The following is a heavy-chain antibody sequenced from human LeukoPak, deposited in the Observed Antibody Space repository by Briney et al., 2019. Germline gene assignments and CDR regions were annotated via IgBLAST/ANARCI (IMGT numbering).Heavy chain of an antibody. D-gene: IGHD2-2*01. CDR1: GYSFTSYW. CDR3: ARRRYCSSTSCYTFDY. J-gene: IGHJ4*02. Sequence: GEFLKISCKGSGYSFTSYWIGWVRQMPGKGLEWMGIIYPGDSDTRYSPSFQGQVTISADKSISTAYLQWSSLKASDTAMYYCARRRYCSSTSCYTFDYWGQGTLVTVSS. V-gene: IGHV5-51*01. CDR2: IYPGDSDT.